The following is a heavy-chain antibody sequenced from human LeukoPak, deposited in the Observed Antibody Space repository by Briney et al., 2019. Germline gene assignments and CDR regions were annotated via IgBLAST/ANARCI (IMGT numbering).Heavy chain of an antibody. V-gene: IGHV3-53*01. D-gene: IGHD3-9*01. Sequence: GGSLRLSCAASGFTVSSNYMSWVRQAPGKGLEWVSVIYSGGSTYYADSVNARFTISRDNSKNTLYLQMNSLRAEDTAVYYCARGGLDYDILTGYYANYYFDYWGQGTLVTVSS. J-gene: IGHJ4*02. CDR3: ARGGLDYDILTGYYANYYFDY. CDR2: IYSGGST. CDR1: GFTVSSNY.